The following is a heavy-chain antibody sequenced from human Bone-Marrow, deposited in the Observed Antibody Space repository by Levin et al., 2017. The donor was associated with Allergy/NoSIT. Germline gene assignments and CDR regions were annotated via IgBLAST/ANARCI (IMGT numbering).Heavy chain of an antibody. CDR1: GFTFSSYD. V-gene: IGHV3-13*04. CDR2: IDTAADS. CDR3: ARVALPRYCTSTSCSDSGYYFDY. D-gene: IGHD2-2*01. Sequence: GESLKISCAASGFTFSSYDMHWVRQATGRGLEWVSAIDTAADSYYSGSVKGRFTVSRDNAKNSFYLQMNSLRAGDTAVYYCARVALPRYCTSTSCSDSGYYFDYWGQGTLVTVSS. J-gene: IGHJ4*02.